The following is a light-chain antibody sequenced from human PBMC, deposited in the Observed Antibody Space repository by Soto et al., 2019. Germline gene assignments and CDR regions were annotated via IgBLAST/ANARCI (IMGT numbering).Light chain of an antibody. CDR2: AAS. CDR3: QQYNNWPGT. V-gene: IGKV3-15*01. CDR1: QSVSSN. Sequence: EIVMTQSPSTLSASPGERATLSCRASQSVSSNLAWYQQKPGQAPRLLIYAASTRDTGIPARFSGSGSGTEFTLTISSLQSEDFAVYYCQQYNNWPGTFGTGTKVDIK. J-gene: IGKJ3*01.